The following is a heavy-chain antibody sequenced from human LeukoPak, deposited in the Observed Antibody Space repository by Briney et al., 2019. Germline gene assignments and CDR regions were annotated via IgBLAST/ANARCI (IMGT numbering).Heavy chain of an antibody. Sequence: GRSLRLSCAASGLRFSDYYVSWIRQAPGKGLQWVSYISSGGDIMHYADSVKGRFTSSRDNAKNSVYLEMNSLGAEDTAVYYCATNLIGAGEYFQQWGQGTLVTVSS. CDR3: ATNLIGAGEYFQQ. J-gene: IGHJ1*01. D-gene: IGHD2/OR15-2a*01. CDR1: GLRFSDYY. V-gene: IGHV3-11*01. CDR2: ISSGGDIM.